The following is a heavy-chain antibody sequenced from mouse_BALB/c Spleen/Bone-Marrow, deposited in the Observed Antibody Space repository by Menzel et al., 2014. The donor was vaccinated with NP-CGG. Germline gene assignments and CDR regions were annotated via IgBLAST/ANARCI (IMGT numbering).Heavy chain of an antibody. CDR3: TRDHYYYGSSYWYFDV. Sequence: QVQLQQSGAGLVKPGASVKLSCKASGYTFTSYYMYWVKQRPGQGLEWIGGINPSNGGTNFNEKFKSKATLTVDKSSSTAYMQLSSLTSEDSAVYYCTRDHYYYGSSYWYFDVWGAGTTVTVSS. D-gene: IGHD1-1*01. CDR1: GYTFTSYY. V-gene: IGHV1S81*02. J-gene: IGHJ1*01. CDR2: INPSNGGT.